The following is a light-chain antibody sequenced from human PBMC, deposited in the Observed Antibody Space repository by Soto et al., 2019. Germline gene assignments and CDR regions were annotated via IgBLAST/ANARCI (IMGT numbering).Light chain of an antibody. CDR2: GAS. CDR1: QSVSSKY. J-gene: IGKJ4*01. V-gene: IGKV3-20*01. Sequence: EIVLTQSPGTLSLSPGERATLSCRASQSVSSKYLAWYQQKPGQAPRLLIYGASSRATGIPDRFSGSGSGRAFTLTISRLEPEDVTVYYCQQYGGSPPLTFGGGTKVEIK. CDR3: QQYGGSPPLT.